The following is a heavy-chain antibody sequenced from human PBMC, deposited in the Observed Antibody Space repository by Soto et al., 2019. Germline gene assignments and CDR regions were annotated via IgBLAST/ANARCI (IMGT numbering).Heavy chain of an antibody. Sequence: QVQLVESGGGVVQTGRSLRLSCAASGFTFSSYGMHWVRQAPGKGLEWVAVISYDGSNKYYADSVKGRFTISRDNSKNTLYLQMNSLRAEDTAVYYCASGSPQSFDYWGQGTLVTVSS. CDR2: ISYDGSNK. D-gene: IGHD1-26*01. V-gene: IGHV3-30*03. J-gene: IGHJ4*02. CDR3: ASGSPQSFDY. CDR1: GFTFSSYG.